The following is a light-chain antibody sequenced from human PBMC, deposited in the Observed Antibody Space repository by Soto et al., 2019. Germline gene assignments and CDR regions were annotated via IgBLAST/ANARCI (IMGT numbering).Light chain of an antibody. J-gene: IGKJ2*01. Sequence: EIVVTQSPVTLSVSPGERATLSCRASQSVSSNLAWYQQKPGQAPRLLIYGASTRATGIPARLSGSGSGTEFTLTISSLQSEDFAVYYCQQHDKWPFTFGQGTKLDIK. CDR3: QQHDKWPFT. CDR2: GAS. CDR1: QSVSSN. V-gene: IGKV3-15*01.